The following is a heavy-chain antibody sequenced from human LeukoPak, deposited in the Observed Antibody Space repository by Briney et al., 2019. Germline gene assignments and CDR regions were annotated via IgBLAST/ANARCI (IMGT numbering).Heavy chain of an antibody. J-gene: IGHJ6*02. Sequence: GGSLRLSCAASGFTFSSYGMHWVRQAPGKGLEWVAVISYDGSNKYYADSVKGRFTISRDNSKNTLYLQMNSLRAEDTAVYYCAKDLARIGYYYGMDVWGQGTTVTVSS. V-gene: IGHV3-30*18. CDR2: ISYDGSNK. CDR3: AKDLARIGYYYGMDV. CDR1: GFTFSSYG. D-gene: IGHD1-26*01.